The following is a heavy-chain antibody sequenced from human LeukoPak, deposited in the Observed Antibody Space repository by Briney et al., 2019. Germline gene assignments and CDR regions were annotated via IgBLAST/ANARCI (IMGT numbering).Heavy chain of an antibody. J-gene: IGHJ3*02. CDR3: ARSSGSYYPDAFDI. D-gene: IGHD1-26*01. Sequence: GGSLRLSCAASGFTFSSYSMNWVRQAPGKGLEWVSYISSSSTIYYADSVKGRFTISRDNAKNSLYLQMNSLRAEDTAVYYCARSSGSYYPDAFDIWGQGTMVTVSS. CDR1: GFTFSSYS. V-gene: IGHV3-48*01. CDR2: ISSSSTI.